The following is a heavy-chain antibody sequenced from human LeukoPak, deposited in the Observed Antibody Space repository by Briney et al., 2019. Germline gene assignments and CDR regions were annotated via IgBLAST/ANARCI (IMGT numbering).Heavy chain of an antibody. Sequence: PSETLSLTCAVYGGSFSGYYWSWIRQPPGKGLEWIGEINHSGSTNYNPSLKSRVTISVDTSKNQFSLKLSSVTAADTAVYYCARAMVRGWTRGNYYYMDVWGKGTTVTVSS. V-gene: IGHV4-34*01. CDR3: ARAMVRGWTRGNYYYMDV. CDR2: INHSGST. D-gene: IGHD3-10*01. CDR1: GGSFSGYY. J-gene: IGHJ6*03.